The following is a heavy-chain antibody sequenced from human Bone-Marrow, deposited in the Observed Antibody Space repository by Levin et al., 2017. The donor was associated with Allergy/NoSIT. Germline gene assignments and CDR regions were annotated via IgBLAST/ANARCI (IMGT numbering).Heavy chain of an antibody. D-gene: IGHD2-8*01. CDR2: IYSGGSA. CDR3: ARDLGTMADY. CDR1: GFSVSSNY. V-gene: IGHV3-53*01. J-gene: IGHJ4*02. Sequence: GGSLRLSCAASGFSVSSNYMSWVRQAPGKGLEWVSVIYSGGSAYYADSVKGRFTISRDNSKNTLHLQMNSLRAEDTAVYYCARDLGTMADYWGQGTLVTVSS.